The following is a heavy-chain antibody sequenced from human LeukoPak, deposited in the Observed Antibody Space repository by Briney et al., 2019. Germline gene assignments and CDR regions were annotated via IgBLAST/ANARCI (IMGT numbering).Heavy chain of an antibody. V-gene: IGHV1-18*01. D-gene: IGHD3-10*01. CDR1: GYTFTSYG. CDR3: AREGDMVRGVIPHPSDY. CDR2: TSAYNGNT. Sequence: ASVKVSCKASGYTFTSYGISWVRQAPGQGLEWMGWTSAYNGNTNYAQKLQGRVTMTTDTSTSTAYMELRSLRSDDTAVYYCAREGDMVRGVIPHPSDYWGQGTLVTVSS. J-gene: IGHJ4*02.